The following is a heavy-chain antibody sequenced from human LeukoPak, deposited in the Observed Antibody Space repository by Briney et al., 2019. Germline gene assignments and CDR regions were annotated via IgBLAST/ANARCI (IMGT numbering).Heavy chain of an antibody. CDR3: AQRPY. J-gene: IGHJ4*02. CDR2: IRYEGSNK. Sequence: PGGSLRLSCAASGFTFSSYGTHWVRQAPGKGLEGGAFIRYEGSNKYYADSVKGRFTISRDNSKNTLYLQMNSLRAEDTAVYYCAQRPYWGQGTLVTVSS. CDR1: GFTFSSYG. V-gene: IGHV3-30*02. D-gene: IGHD6-25*01.